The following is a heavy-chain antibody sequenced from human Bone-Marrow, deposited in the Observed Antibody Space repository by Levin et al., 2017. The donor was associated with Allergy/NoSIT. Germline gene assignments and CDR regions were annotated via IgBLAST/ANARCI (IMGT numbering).Heavy chain of an antibody. CDR1: GYTFTKYG. CDR2: INTHTGSP. CDR3: AAKSVGCFDVCSGWFHP. D-gene: IGHD5/OR15-5a*01. J-gene: IGHJ5*02. V-gene: IGHV7-4-1*02. Sequence: GESLKISCRASGYTFTKYGINWVRQAPGQGLEWMGWINTHTGSPTYAQGFTGRFVFSLDTSVSTAYLQITSLEPEDTAVYFCAAKSVGCFDVCSGWFHPWGQGTLVTVSS.